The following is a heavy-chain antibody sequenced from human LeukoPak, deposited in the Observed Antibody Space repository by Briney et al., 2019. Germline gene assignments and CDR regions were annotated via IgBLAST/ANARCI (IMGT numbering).Heavy chain of an antibody. V-gene: IGHV3-7*01. CDR3: ARDPKQDIVVVPALGWFDP. Sequence: GGSLRLSCAASGFSFNNYWMSWVRQAPGKGLEWVANIKQDGSEKYYVDSVKGRFTISRDNAKNSLYLQMNSLRAEDTAVYYCARDPKQDIVVVPALGWFDPWGQGTLVTVSS. CDR1: GFSFNNYW. J-gene: IGHJ5*02. CDR2: IKQDGSEK. D-gene: IGHD2-2*01.